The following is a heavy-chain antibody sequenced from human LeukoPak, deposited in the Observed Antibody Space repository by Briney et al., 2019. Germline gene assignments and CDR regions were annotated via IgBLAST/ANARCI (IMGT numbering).Heavy chain of an antibody. CDR1: GGSISSYY. Sequence: SETLSLTCTVSGGSISSYYWSWIRQPAGKGLEWIGRISTSGSTNYSPSLKSRVSMSVDASKNQFSLRLSSVTAADTAVYYCASEDTGDYYSYYFDYWGRGTLVTVSS. CDR2: ISTSGST. D-gene: IGHD3-22*01. CDR3: ASEDTGDYYSYYFDY. J-gene: IGHJ4*02. V-gene: IGHV4-4*07.